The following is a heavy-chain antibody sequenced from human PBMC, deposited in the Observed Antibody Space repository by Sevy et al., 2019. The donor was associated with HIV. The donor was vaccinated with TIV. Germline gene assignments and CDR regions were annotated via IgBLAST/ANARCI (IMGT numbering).Heavy chain of an antibody. J-gene: IGHJ4*02. CDR2: IYYSGST. Sequence: SETLSLTCTVSGGSISSSSYYWGWIRQPRGKELEWIGSIYYSGSTYYNSSLKSRVSISVDTSKNQFSLKLSSVTAADTAVYYCARQDYSGSYPAIDYWGQRTLVTVSS. V-gene: IGHV4-39*01. CDR1: GGSISSSSYY. D-gene: IGHD1-26*01. CDR3: ARQDYSGSYPAIDY.